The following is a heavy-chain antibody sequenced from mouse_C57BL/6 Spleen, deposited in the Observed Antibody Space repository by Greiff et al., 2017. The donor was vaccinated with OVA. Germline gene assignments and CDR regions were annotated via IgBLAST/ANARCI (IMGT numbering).Heavy chain of an antibody. CDR3: ARRTTVVAPMDY. CDR1: GFTFSDYG. V-gene: IGHV5-17*01. J-gene: IGHJ4*01. D-gene: IGHD1-1*01. CDR2: ISSGSSTI. Sequence: DVMLVESGGGLVKPGGSLKLSCAASGFTFSDYGMHWVRQAPEKGLEWVAYISSGSSTIYYADTVKGRFTISRDNAKNTLFLQMTSLRSEDTAMYYCARRTTVVAPMDYWGQGTSVTVSS.